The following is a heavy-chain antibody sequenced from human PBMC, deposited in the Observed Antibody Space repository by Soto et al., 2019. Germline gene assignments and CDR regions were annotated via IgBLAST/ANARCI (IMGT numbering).Heavy chain of an antibody. CDR3: ARAHVSTTTSYYGMDV. CDR1: GFTVSSYA. CDR2: ISSDGSNK. D-gene: IGHD1-26*01. J-gene: IGHJ6*02. V-gene: IGHV3-30-3*01. Sequence: QVQLVESGGGVVQPGRSLRLSCAASGFTVSSYAIHWVRQAPGKGLEWVADISSDGSNKYYADSVKGRFTISRDNSKNTLYLQMNSLTAEDTAAYYCARAHVSTTTSYYGMDVWGQGTTVTVSS.